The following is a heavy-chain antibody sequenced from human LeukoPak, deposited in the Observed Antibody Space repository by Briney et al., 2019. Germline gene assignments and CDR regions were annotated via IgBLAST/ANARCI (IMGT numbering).Heavy chain of an antibody. D-gene: IGHD3-3*01. CDR2: ISGSGEST. CDR3: AKSPRITIFGVVTNYYYMDV. J-gene: IGHJ6*03. CDR1: GFTFSSYA. V-gene: IGHV3-23*01. Sequence: GGSLRLSCAASGFTFSSYAMSWVRQAPGKGLEWVSAISGSGESTYYADSVKGRFTISRDNSKNTLYLQMNSLRVEDTAVYYCAKSPRITIFGVVTNYYYMDVWGKGTTVTVSS.